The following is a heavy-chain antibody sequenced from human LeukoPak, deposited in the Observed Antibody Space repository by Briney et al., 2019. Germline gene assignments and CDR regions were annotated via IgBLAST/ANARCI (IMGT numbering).Heavy chain of an antibody. CDR1: GFTFSDYY. J-gene: IGHJ4*02. V-gene: IGHV3-11*01. CDR2: ISSSGSTI. Sequence: PGGSLRLSCAASGFTFSDYYMSWIRQAPGKGLEWVSYISSSGSTIYYADSVKGRFTISRDNAKNSLYLQMNSLRAEDTAVYYCARVAGRDWVPAAIQYYFDYWGQGTLVTVSS. CDR3: ARVAGRDWVPAAIQYYFDY. D-gene: IGHD2-2*01.